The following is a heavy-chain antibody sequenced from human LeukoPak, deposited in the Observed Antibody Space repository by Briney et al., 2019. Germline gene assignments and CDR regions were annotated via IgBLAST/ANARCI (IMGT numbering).Heavy chain of an antibody. CDR3: TTDSGPSMDYYYGIAV. D-gene: IGHD5-12*01. CDR1: GFTFSSYA. CDR2: IKSKTDGGTT. J-gene: IGHJ6*02. V-gene: IGHV3-15*01. Sequence: GGSLRDSRAASGFTFSSYAMSWVRQAPGKGLEWVGRIKSKTDGGTTDYTTPVKGRFTISRDDSKNTLYLQMNSLKTDDTAVYYCTTDSGPSMDYYYGIAVWGQETTVTVSS.